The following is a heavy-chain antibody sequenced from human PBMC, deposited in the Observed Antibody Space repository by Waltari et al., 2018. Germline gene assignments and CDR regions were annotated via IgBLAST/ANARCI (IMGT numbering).Heavy chain of an antibody. J-gene: IGHJ3*02. CDR2: VDPEDGET. D-gene: IGHD3-22*01. V-gene: IGHV1-69-2*01. CDR1: GYTFTDYY. Sequence: EVQLVQSGAEVKKPGATVKISCKVSGYTFTDYYMHWVQQAPGKGLGGMGRVDPEDGETIYAEKFQGRVTITADTSTDTAYMELSSLRSEDTAVYYCATVRDYYDSSGFAFDIWGQGTMVTVSS. CDR3: ATVRDYYDSSGFAFDI.